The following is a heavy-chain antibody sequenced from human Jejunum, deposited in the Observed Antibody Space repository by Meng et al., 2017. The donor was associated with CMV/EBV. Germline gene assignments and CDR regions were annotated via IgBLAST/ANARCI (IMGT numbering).Heavy chain of an antibody. Sequence: FSDYYINWIRQDPGKGLEWVSYMSGSGSSIDYADSVKGRFTISRDNAKNSLYLQMNSLRVEDTAVYYCARDPYSIAVAGKGEFDSWGQGTLVTVSS. CDR3: ARDPYSIAVAGKGEFDS. CDR1: FSDYY. J-gene: IGHJ4*02. D-gene: IGHD6-19*01. CDR2: MSGSGSSI. V-gene: IGHV3-11*01.